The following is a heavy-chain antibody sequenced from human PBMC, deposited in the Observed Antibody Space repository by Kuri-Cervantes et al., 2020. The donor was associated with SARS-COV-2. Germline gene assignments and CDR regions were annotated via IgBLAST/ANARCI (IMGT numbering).Heavy chain of an antibody. J-gene: IGHJ6*03. CDR2: ISYDGSNK. CDR3: ARDPQWVPAVYYYYYYMDV. V-gene: IGHV3-30*04. Sequence: GESLKISCAASGFTFSSYAMHWVRQAPGKGLEWVAVISYDGSNKYYADSVKGRFTISRDNSKNTLYLQMNSLRAEDTAVYYCARDPQWVPAVYYYYYYMDVWGKGTTVTVSS. D-gene: IGHD1-26*01. CDR1: GFTFSSYA.